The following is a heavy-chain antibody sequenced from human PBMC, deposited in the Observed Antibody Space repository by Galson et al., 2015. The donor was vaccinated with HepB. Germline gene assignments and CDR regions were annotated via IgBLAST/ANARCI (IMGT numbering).Heavy chain of an antibody. D-gene: IGHD6-6*01. CDR1: GYTFTSYD. CDR2: MNPNSGNT. CDR3: ASPIDSSSSSYYGMDV. Sequence: SVKVSCKASGYTFTSYDINWVRQATGQGLEWMGWMNPNSGNTGYAQKFQGRVTMTRNTSISTAYMELSSLRSEDTAVYYCASPIDSSSSSYYGMDVWGQGTTVTVSS. J-gene: IGHJ6*02. V-gene: IGHV1-8*01.